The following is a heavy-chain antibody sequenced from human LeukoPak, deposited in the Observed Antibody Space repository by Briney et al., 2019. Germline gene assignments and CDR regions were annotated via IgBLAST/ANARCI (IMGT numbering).Heavy chain of an antibody. CDR3: ARAAAVAFDI. D-gene: IGHD6-13*01. Sequence: GGPLRLSCAASGFTFSSYSMNWVRQAPGKGLEWVSSISSSSSYIYYADSVKGRFTISRDNAKNSLYLQMNSLRAEDTAVYYCARAAAVAFDIWGQGTMVTVSS. J-gene: IGHJ3*02. CDR1: GFTFSSYS. CDR2: ISSSSSYI. V-gene: IGHV3-21*01.